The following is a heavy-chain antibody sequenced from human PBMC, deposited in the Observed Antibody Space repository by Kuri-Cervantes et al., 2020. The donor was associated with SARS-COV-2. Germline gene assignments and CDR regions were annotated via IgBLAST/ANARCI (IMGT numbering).Heavy chain of an antibody. J-gene: IGHJ5*02. CDR2: ISYDGSNK. D-gene: IGHD1-26*01. V-gene: IGHV3-30*04. CDR3: ARAFGGSYFNWFDP. CDR1: GFTFSSYA. Sequence: GESLKISCAASGFTFSSYAMHWVRQAPGKGLEWVAVISYDGSNKYYADSVEGRFTISRDNSKNTLFLQMSSLRAEDTAVYYCARAFGGSYFNWFDPWGQGTLVTVSS.